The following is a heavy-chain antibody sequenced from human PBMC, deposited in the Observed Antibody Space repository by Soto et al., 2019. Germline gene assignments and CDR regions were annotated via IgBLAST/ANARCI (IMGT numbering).Heavy chain of an antibody. Sequence: QVQLQQWGAGLLKPSETLSLTCAVYGGSFSGYYWSWSRQPPGKGLEWIGEINHSGSTNYNPSLKSRVTISVDTSKNQFSLKLSSVTAADTAVYYCARDYYDSSGRPTIDYWGQGTLVTVSS. CDR1: GGSFSGYY. D-gene: IGHD3-22*01. J-gene: IGHJ4*02. CDR2: INHSGST. V-gene: IGHV4-34*01. CDR3: ARDYYDSSGRPTIDY.